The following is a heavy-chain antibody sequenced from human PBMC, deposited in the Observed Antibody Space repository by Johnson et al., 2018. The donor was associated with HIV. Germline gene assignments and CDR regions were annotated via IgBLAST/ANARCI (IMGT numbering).Heavy chain of an antibody. CDR1: GFTVSSYY. CDR2: IYSGGST. D-gene: IGHD3-10*01. Sequence: EVQLVESGGGLVQPGGSLRLSCAASGFTVSSYYMNWVRQAPGQGLEWVSVIYSGGSTYYADSVKGRFTISRDNSKNTLYLQMNSLRAEDTAVYYCARDGVIRGVRYAFDLWGQGTMVSVSS. CDR3: ARDGVIRGVRYAFDL. V-gene: IGHV3-66*01. J-gene: IGHJ3*01.